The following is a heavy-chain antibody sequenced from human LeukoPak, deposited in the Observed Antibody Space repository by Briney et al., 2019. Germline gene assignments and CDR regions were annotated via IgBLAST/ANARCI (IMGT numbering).Heavy chain of an antibody. V-gene: IGHV3-30*04. CDR3: TTEVQYGYDSSGYSGYFDY. CDR1: GFTFSTYA. Sequence: GGSLRLSCAASGFTFSTYAMHWVRQAPGKGLEGVALISFDGSNKYYADSVKGRFTISRDSSKNTLYLQMNSLRAEDTAVYYCTTEVQYGYDSSGYSGYFDYWGQGTLVTVSS. CDR2: ISFDGSNK. J-gene: IGHJ4*02. D-gene: IGHD3-22*01.